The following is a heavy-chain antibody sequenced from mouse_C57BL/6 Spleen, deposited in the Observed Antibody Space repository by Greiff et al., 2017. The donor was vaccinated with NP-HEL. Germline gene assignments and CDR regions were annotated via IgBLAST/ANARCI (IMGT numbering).Heavy chain of an antibody. V-gene: IGHV5-9-1*02. D-gene: IGHD1-1*01. CDR3: TRESDYYGSSPFAY. CDR2: ISSGGDYI. Sequence: EVKLVESGEGLVKPGGSLKLSCAASGFTFSSYAMSWVRQTPEKRLEWVAYISSGGDYIYYADTVKGRFTISRDNARNTLYLQMSSLKSEDTAMYYCTRESDYYGSSPFAYWGQGTLVTVSA. J-gene: IGHJ3*01. CDR1: GFTFSSYA.